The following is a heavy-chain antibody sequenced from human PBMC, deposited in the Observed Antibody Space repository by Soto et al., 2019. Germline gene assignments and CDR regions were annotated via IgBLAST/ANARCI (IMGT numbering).Heavy chain of an antibody. D-gene: IGHD6-19*01. CDR2: INPNSGAT. CDR1: GYTFTGFF. CDR3: VRAIAVAGTGFDY. V-gene: IGHV1-2*02. Sequence: SSVKVSCKASGYTFTGFFIHWVRQAPGQGLEWMGWINPNSGATNYAQNFQDRVTMTRDTSITTAYMELSRLKSDDTSMYYCVRAIAVAGTGFDYWAQGTLVTVSS. J-gene: IGHJ4*02.